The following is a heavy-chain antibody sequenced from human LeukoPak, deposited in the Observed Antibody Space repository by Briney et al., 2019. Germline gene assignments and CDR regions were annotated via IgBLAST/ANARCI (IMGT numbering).Heavy chain of an antibody. CDR1: GFTFSTYW. CDR2: INQNGREK. CDR3: TRDRRGVMVY. D-gene: IGHD3-10*01. Sequence: GGSLRLSCAVSGFTFSTYWMSWVSQAPGKGLEWVANINQNGREKFYVDSVKGRFTISRDNARNSLYLQMNSLRAEDTAVYYCTRDRRGVMVYWGQGTLVTVSS. J-gene: IGHJ4*02. V-gene: IGHV3-7*01.